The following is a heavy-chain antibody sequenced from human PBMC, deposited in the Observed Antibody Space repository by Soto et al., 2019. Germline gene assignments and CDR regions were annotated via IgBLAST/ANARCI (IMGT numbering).Heavy chain of an antibody. CDR1: GYIFSDYG. CDR2: ISGYSGNA. J-gene: IGHJ4*02. D-gene: IGHD4-17*01. CDR3: AKRTSGTTWGESDY. Sequence: QVQVMQCGAEVKKPWDSVKVSCKTSGYIFSDYGINWVRQAPGQGLEWMGWISGYSGNANLAQKFQGRTTMTTDKPTRTAYMELRRLRSDDTAVYYCAKRTSGTTWGESDYWGQGTLVTVSS. V-gene: IGHV1-18*04.